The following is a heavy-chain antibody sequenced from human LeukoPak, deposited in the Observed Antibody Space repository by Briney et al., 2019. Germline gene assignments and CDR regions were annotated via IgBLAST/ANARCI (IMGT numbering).Heavy chain of an antibody. CDR1: GGSISSYY. CDR2: SHKSGST. CDR3: ARTTEAHSWRTRYYDYYMDV. D-gene: IGHD6-13*01. Sequence: SETLSLTCTVSGGSISSYYWTWIRQSPGKTLEWIGCSHKSGSTHYNPSLRSRVTISVDTSKNQFSLKLSSVTAADTAVYYCARTTEAHSWRTRYYDYYMDVWGKGTTVTVSS. V-gene: IGHV4-59*01. J-gene: IGHJ6*03.